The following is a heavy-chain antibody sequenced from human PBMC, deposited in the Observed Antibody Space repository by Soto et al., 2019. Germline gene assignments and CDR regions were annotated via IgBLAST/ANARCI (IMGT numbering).Heavy chain of an antibody. J-gene: IGHJ3*02. D-gene: IGHD2-15*01. CDR1: GFTLSSYD. Sequence: LRLSFADSGFTLSSYDMHWVLQAPLKVLNWGAVISCDGSNKYYADSVKGRFTISRDNSKNTLYLQMNSLRAEDTAVYYCARDSSTYCSGGSCYPPPAYDIWGQGTIVTVTS. CDR3: ARDSSTYCSGGSCYPPPAYDI. V-gene: IGHV3-30*01. CDR2: ISCDGSNK.